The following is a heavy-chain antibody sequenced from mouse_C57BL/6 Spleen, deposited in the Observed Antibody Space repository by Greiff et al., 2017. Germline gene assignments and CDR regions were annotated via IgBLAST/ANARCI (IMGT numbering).Heavy chain of an antibody. CDR1: GFTFSSYA. CDR2: ISDGGSYT. D-gene: IGHD1-1*01. J-gene: IGHJ3*01. CDR3: ARDRYGSSRAGFAY. Sequence: EVHLVESGGGLVKPGGSLKLSCAASGFTFSSYAMSWFRQTPEKRLEWVATISDGGSYTSYPDNVKGRFTISRDNAKNNLYLQMSHLKSEDTAMYYCARDRYGSSRAGFAYWGQGTLVTVSA. V-gene: IGHV5-4*01.